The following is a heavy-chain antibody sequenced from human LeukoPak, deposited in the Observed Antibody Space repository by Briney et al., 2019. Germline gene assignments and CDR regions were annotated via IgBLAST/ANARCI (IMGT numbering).Heavy chain of an antibody. Sequence: QSGGSLRLSSAASGFAASTNYLSWVRQAPGKGPEWVSVIYSDGSTYYTDSVKGRFTISRDNSKNTLYLQMNSLRPEDTAVYYCARDQRSESYYPWGWFDPWGQGTLVTVSS. CDR2: IYSDGST. CDR1: GFAASTNY. J-gene: IGHJ5*02. D-gene: IGHD1-26*01. V-gene: IGHV3-66*02. CDR3: ARDQRSESYYPWGWFDP.